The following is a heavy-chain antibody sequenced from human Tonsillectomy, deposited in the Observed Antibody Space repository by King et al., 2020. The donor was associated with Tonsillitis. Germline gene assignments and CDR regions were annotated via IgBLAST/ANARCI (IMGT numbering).Heavy chain of an antibody. CDR1: GFTFSAYD. J-gene: IGHJ4*02. CDR2: INIGGTFI. V-gene: IGHV3-21*01. D-gene: IGHD1-26*01. CDR3: AGGGGSYHY. Sequence: VQLVESGGGLVKPGGSLRLSCEASGFTFSAYDMNWVRQAPGKGLEWVSSINIGGTFILYADSVKGRFTVSRDEARTSVHLQINSLRAEDTARYSCAGGGGSYHYWGQGTPVIVSS.